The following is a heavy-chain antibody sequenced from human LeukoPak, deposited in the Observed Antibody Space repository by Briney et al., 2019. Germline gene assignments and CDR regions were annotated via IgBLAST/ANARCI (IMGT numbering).Heavy chain of an antibody. V-gene: IGHV6-1*01. CDR2: TYYRSKWYN. CDR1: GDSVSSNSAA. CDR3: TRSGGNYGNIDY. D-gene: IGHD4-23*01. J-gene: IGHJ4*02. Sequence: SQTLSLTCAISGDSVSSNSAAWNWIRQSPSRGLEWLGKTYYRSKWYNDYAVSVKSRITINPDTSKNQFSLQLNSVTPEDTAVYYSTRSGGNYGNIDYWGQGTMVTVSS.